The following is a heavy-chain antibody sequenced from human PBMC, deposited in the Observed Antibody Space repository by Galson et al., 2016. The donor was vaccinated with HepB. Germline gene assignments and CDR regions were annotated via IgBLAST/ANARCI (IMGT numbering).Heavy chain of an antibody. Sequence: SLRLSCAGSGFIVSSHYMNWVRQAPGKGLEWVAIIYSGGATYYADSVKGRFTISRDNPKNTLYLQMNSLRAEDTAVYYCARGGGRWPIDHWGQGTLVTVSS. V-gene: IGHV3-53*01. D-gene: IGHD5-24*01. CDR1: GFIVSSHY. CDR3: ARGGGRWPIDH. CDR2: IYSGGAT. J-gene: IGHJ4*02.